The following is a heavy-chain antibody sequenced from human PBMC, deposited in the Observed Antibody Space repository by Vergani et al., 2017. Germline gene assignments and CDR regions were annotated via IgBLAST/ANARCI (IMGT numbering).Heavy chain of an antibody. CDR1: GFTFSSYE. V-gene: IGHV3-48*03. CDR3: ARGSGYSSGCNHILTPNYYGMDV. J-gene: IGHJ6*02. Sequence: EVQLVESGGGLVQPGGSLRLSCAASGFTFSSYEMNWVRQAPGKGLEWVSYISSSGSTIYYADSVKGRFTISRDNAKNSLYLQMNSLRAEDTAVYYCARGSGYSSGCNHILTPNYYGMDVWGQGTTVTVSS. D-gene: IGHD6-19*01. CDR2: ISSSGSTI.